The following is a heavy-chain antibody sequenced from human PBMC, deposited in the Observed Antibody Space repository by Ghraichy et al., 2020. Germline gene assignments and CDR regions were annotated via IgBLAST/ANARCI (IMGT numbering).Heavy chain of an antibody. CDR1: GYTFTSYG. J-gene: IGHJ3*02. Sequence: ASVKVSCKASGYTFTSYGISWVRQAPGQGLEWMGWISAYNGNTNYAQKLQGRVTMTTDTSTSTAYMELRSLRSDDTAVYYCARLGQYYDSSGWGAFDIWGQGTMVTVSS. V-gene: IGHV1-18*01. CDR2: ISAYNGNT. CDR3: ARLGQYYDSSGWGAFDI. D-gene: IGHD3-22*01.